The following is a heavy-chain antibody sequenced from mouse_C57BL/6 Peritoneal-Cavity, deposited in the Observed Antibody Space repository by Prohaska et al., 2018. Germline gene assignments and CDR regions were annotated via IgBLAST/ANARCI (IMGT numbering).Heavy chain of an antibody. CDR2: INPSSGNS. CDR3: ARSDITTVVADY. J-gene: IGHJ2*01. CDR1: GYTFTSYT. D-gene: IGHD1-1*01. Sequence: MSCKASGYTFTSYTMHWVKQRPGQGLEWIGYINPSSGNSKNNQKFKDKATLAADKSTSTAYMQLSSITAEDSVVYCCARSDITTVVADYWGQGTTLTVSS. V-gene: IGHV1-4*01.